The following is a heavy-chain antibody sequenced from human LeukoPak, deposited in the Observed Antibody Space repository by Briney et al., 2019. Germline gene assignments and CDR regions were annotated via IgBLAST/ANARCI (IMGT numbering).Heavy chain of an antibody. V-gene: IGHV3-48*03. D-gene: IGHD3-16*01. CDR2: IGNRGTTI. CDR1: GFTFSTYV. J-gene: IGHJ4*02. CDR3: ARGDRLTTLDC. Sequence: PPGGSLRLSCAASGFTFSTYVMSWVRQAPGKGLEWVSHIGNRGTTIFYADSVKGRFTISRDNAKNSLSLQMNSLRAEDAAIYYCARGDRLTTLDCWGQGTLVTVS.